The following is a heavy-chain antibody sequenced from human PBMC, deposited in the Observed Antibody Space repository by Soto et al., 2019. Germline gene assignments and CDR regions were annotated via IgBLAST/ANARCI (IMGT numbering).Heavy chain of an antibody. CDR1: GGSISSYY. V-gene: IGHV4-59*01. CDR3: ARYYGDYVSNFDY. CDR2: IYYRGST. Sequence: SATLCITWTVSGGSISSYYWSWIRQPPGKGLEWIGYIYYRGSTNYNPSLRSRVTISVDTSKNQFSLKLSSVTAADTAVYYCARYYGDYVSNFDYWGQGTLVTVSS. D-gene: IGHD4-17*01. J-gene: IGHJ4*02.